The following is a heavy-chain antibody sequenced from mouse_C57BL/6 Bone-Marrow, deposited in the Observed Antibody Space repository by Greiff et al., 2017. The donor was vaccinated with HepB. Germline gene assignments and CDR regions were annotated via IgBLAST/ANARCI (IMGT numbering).Heavy chain of an antibody. D-gene: IGHD3-2*02. Sequence: VQLQESGPELVKPGASVKISCKASGYTFTDYYINWVKQRPGQGLEWIGWIFPGSGSTYYNEKFKGKATLTVDKSSSTAYMLLSSLTSEDSAVYFCARPGSSGYGEVFAYWGQGTLVTVSA. V-gene: IGHV1-75*01. CDR3: ARPGSSGYGEVFAY. J-gene: IGHJ3*01. CDR2: IFPGSGST. CDR1: GYTFTDYY.